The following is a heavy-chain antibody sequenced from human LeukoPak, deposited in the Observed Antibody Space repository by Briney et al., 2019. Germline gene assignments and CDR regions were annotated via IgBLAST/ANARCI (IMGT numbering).Heavy chain of an antibody. CDR3: TRHILETNYGGTVDY. J-gene: IGHJ4*02. V-gene: IGHV3-73*01. CDR1: GFTFSGSA. D-gene: IGHD4-23*01. Sequence: PGGSLRLSCAASGFTFSGSAMHWVRQASGKGLEWVGRIRSKANSYATAYAASVKGRFTVSREDSKNTAYLQMNSLKTEDTAVYYCTRHILETNYGGTVDYWGQGTLVTVSS. CDR2: IRSKANSYAT.